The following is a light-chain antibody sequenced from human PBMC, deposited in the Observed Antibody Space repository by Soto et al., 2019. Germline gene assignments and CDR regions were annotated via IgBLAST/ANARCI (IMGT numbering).Light chain of an antibody. CDR2: GDS. CDR1: SSNIGAGYN. CDR3: QSYDSSLSGWL. J-gene: IGLJ3*02. V-gene: IGLV1-40*01. Sequence: QSVLTQPPSVSGAPGQRVTISCTGSSSNIGAGYNVHWYQQVPGTAPKLLIDGDSNRPSGVPDRFSGSKSGTSASLAITGLQAEDEADYYCQSYDSSLSGWLFGGGTKVTVL.